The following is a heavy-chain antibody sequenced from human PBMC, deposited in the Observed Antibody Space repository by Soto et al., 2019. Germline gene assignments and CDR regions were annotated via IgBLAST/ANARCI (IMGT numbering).Heavy chain of an antibody. J-gene: IGHJ4*02. V-gene: IGHV4-59*01. Sequence: SETLSLTCTVSGGSISSYYWSWIRQPPGKGLEWIGYIYYSGSTNYNPSLKSRVTISVDTSKNQFSLKLSSVTAADTAVYYCARSGLLGYCSGGSCYFDYWGQGTLVTVSS. CDR3: ARSGLLGYCSGGSCYFDY. CDR1: GGSISSYY. CDR2: IYYSGST. D-gene: IGHD2-15*01.